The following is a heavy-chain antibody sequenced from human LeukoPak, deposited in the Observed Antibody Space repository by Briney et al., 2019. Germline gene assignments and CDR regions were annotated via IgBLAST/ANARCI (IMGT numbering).Heavy chain of an antibody. CDR3: ARAGRYYDSSDYEVVDY. CDR2: IYHSGST. D-gene: IGHD3-22*01. J-gene: IGHJ4*02. Sequence: SETLSLTCTVSGYSISSGFYWGWIRQPPGKGLEWIGSIYHSGSTYYNPSLKSRVTISVDTSKNQFSLKLSSVTAADTAVYYCARAGRYYDSSDYEVVDYWGQGTLVTVSS. V-gene: IGHV4-38-2*02. CDR1: GYSISSGFY.